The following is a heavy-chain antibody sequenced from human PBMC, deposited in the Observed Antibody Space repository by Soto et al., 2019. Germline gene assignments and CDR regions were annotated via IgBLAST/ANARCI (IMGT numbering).Heavy chain of an antibody. V-gene: IGHV1-2*02. CDR1: GYPVTAYY. D-gene: IGHD3-3*01. J-gene: IGHJ3*02. CDR3: AIGGGVGVAGSAAFDM. Sequence: QLHLVQSGAVVKKPGASVTVSCSASGYPVTAYYMHWVRQAPGRGLEWMGGINPATGAAKYTQTFQGMVTMTRDTSTSTVFMELSGLTSEDTAVFYCAIGGGVGVAGSAAFDMWGQGTLVTVSS. CDR2: INPATGAA.